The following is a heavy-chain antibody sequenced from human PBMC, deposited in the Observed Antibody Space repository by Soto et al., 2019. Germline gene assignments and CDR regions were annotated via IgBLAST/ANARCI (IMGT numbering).Heavy chain of an antibody. CDR1: GFTFSSYS. Sequence: PGGSLRLSCAASGFTFSSYSMNWVRQAPGKGLEWVSSISSSSSYIYYADSVKGRFTISRDNAKNSLYLQMNSLRAEDTAVYYCARPISPYNWNYNSWGQGTLVTVSS. D-gene: IGHD1-7*01. V-gene: IGHV3-21*01. CDR3: ARPISPYNWNYNS. CDR2: ISSSSSYI. J-gene: IGHJ5*02.